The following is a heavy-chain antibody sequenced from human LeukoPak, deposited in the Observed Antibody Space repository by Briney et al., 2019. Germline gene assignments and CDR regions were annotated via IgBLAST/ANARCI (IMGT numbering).Heavy chain of an antibody. V-gene: IGHV3-30*02. Sequence: GGSLRLSCAASGFTFSSYGMHWVRQAPGKGLEWVAFIRYGGSNKYYSDSVKGRFTISRDNSKNTLYLQMNSLRAEDTAVYYCARDSGFSGTQRGEYWGQGALVAVSS. CDR2: IRYGGSNK. CDR3: ARDSGFSGTQRGEY. J-gene: IGHJ4*02. CDR1: GFTFSSYG. D-gene: IGHD3/OR15-3a*01.